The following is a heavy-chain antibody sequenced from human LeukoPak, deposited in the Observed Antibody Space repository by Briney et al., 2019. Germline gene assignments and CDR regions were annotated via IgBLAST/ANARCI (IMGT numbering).Heavy chain of an antibody. CDR2: ILDDENNK. V-gene: IGHV3-30*18. J-gene: IGHJ4*02. CDR1: GFTFSSYA. D-gene: IGHD5-12*01. CDR3: AKDRTDDYDVNLDY. Sequence: GGSLRLSCAASGFTFSSYAMSWVRQAPGKGLGWVAVILDDENNKNYADSVKGRFTISRDNSKSTLYLQMNSLRTEDTAVYYCAKDRTDDYDVNLDYWGQGTLVTVSS.